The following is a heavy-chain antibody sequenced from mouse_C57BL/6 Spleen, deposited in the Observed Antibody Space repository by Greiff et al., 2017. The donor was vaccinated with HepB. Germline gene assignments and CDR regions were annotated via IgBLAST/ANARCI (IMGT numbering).Heavy chain of an antibody. J-gene: IGHJ1*03. Sequence: QVHVKQSGAELVKPGASVKISCKASGYAFSSYWMNWVKQRPGKGLEWIGQIYPGDGDTNYNGKFKGKATLTADKSSSTAYMQLSSLTSEDSAVYFCAREGGGWYFDVWGTGTTVTVSS. CDR3: AREGGGWYFDV. CDR2: IYPGDGDT. CDR1: GYAFSSYW. V-gene: IGHV1-80*01.